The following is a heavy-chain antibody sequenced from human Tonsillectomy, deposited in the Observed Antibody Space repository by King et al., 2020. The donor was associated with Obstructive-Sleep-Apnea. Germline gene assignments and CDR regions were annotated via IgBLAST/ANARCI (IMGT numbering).Heavy chain of an antibody. J-gene: IGHJ6*02. D-gene: IGHD5-24*01. Sequence: VQLVQSGAEVKKPGASVKVSCKASGYTFTNYGITWVRQAPGQWPEWMGWISAYNGNTNYAQKLQGRVTMTTATSTSTAYMELRSLRSDDTAVYYCARVGGGYNLDFYYGMDVWGQGTTVTVSS. CDR2: ISAYNGNT. V-gene: IGHV1-18*01. CDR3: ARVGGGYNLDFYYGMDV. CDR1: GYTFTNYG.